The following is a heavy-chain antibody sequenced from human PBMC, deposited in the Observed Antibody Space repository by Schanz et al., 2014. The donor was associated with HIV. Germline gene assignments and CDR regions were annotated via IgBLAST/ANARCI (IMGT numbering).Heavy chain of an antibody. CDR1: GFTFNNYA. Sequence: EVQLLEFGGGSVRPGESLRLSCLASGFTFNNYAMSWVRQAPGKGLEWVGRIGNEPNGYTAEYAASVKDRFTISRDDSRNSLYLQRSSLKTADTAVYYCARSYYFDKGYYFDYWGQGNLVTVSS. D-gene: IGHD3-22*01. CDR2: IGNEPNGYTA. CDR3: ARSYYFDKGYYFDY. V-gene: IGHV3-72*01. J-gene: IGHJ4*02.